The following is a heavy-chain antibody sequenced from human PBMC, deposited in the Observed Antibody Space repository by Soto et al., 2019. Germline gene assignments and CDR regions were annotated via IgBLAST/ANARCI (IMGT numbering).Heavy chain of an antibody. Sequence: TLRLPWAPSGFTFSNAWMSCLRQAPVKGPEWNGRIKSRIDGGTTDYAAPVKGRFTLARDDAKNTLFLQMNSQKTEDTAVYYCTTALPESWWARRHYYYGMDVWGQGTTETFSS. V-gene: IGHV3-15*01. CDR1: GFTFSNAW. CDR3: TTALPESWWARRHYYYGMDV. J-gene: IGHJ6*02. CDR2: IKSRIDGGTT. D-gene: IGHD2-15*01.